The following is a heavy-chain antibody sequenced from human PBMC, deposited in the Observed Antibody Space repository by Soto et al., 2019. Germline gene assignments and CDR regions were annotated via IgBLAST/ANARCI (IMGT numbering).Heavy chain of an antibody. CDR2: IIPIFGTA. CDR1: GGTFSTSS. J-gene: IGHJ5*02. CDR3: ARGGAVVVPGAVDRHNWFDP. Sequence: ASVKVSCKASGGTFSTSSINWLRQAPGQRPEWMGKIIPIFGTANYAQKFQGRVTITADKSTSTVYMELSSLRSEDTAVYYCARGGAVVVPGAVDRHNWFDPWGQGTLVTVSS. D-gene: IGHD2-2*01. V-gene: IGHV1-69*06.